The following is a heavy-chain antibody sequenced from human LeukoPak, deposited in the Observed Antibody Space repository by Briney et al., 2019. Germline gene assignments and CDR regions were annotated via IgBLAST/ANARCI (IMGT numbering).Heavy chain of an antibody. CDR1: GGSFSGYY. CDR3: ARVGARGYSYGYWAVNYYGMDV. D-gene: IGHD5-18*01. CDR2: INHSGST. J-gene: IGHJ6*02. Sequence: SETLSLTCAVYGGSFSGYYWSWIRQPPGKGLEWIGEINHSGSTNYNPSLKSRVTISVDTSKDQFSLKLSSVTAADTAVYYCARVGARGYSYGYWAVNYYGMDVWGQGTTVTVSS. V-gene: IGHV4-34*01.